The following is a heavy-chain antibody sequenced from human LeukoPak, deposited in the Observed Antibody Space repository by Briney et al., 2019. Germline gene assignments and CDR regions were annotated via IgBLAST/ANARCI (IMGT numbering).Heavy chain of an antibody. V-gene: IGHV3-73*01. D-gene: IGHD3-10*01. CDR3: TPDPGITMVRGVTDY. J-gene: IGHJ4*02. CDR2: IRSKANSYAT. CDR1: GFTFSGSA. Sequence: GGSLRLSCAASGFTFSGSAMHCVRQASGKGLEWVGRIRSKANSYATAYAASVKGRFTISRDDSKNTAYLQMNSLKTEDTAVYYCTPDPGITMVRGVTDYWGQGTLVTVSS.